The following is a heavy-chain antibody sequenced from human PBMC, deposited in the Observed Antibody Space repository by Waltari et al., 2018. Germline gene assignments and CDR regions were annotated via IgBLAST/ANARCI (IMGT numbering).Heavy chain of an antibody. V-gene: IGHV3-30*02. CDR1: GFIFSNYA. J-gene: IGHJ4*02. Sequence: QVQLVESGGGVVQPGRSLRLSCTASGFIFSNYAMHWVRQAPGKGLEWSSFIRYDGSNEYYADSVKGRFTISRDNSKNTLYLQMNSLRAEDTAVYYCAKEERAAPDYWGQGTLVTVSS. CDR3: AKEERAAPDY. CDR2: IRYDGSNE.